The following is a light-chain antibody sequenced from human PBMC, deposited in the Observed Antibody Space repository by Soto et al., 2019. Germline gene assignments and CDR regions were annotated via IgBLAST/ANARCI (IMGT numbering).Light chain of an antibody. CDR2: DNS. CDR1: SSNIGAGYD. Sequence: QSVLTQPPSVSGAPGQRGTISCTGSSSNIGAGYDVHWYQHLPGTAPKLLIYDNSNRPSGVPDRFSGSKSGTSASRAITGLQAEDEADYYCQSYDSSLSAPYVFGTGNKVTVL. J-gene: IGLJ1*01. V-gene: IGLV1-40*01. CDR3: QSYDSSLSAPYV.